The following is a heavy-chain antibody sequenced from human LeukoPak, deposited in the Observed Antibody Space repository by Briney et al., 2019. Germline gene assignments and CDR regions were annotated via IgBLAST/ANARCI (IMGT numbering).Heavy chain of an antibody. CDR1: GFTFSSYE. CDR2: ISSSGSTI. Sequence: PGGSLRLSCAASGFTFSSYEMNWVRQAPGKGLEWVSYISSSGSTIYYADSVKGRFTISRDNSKNTLYLQMNSLRAEDTAVYYCARVGDYGDYLDYWGQGTLVTVSS. CDR3: ARVGDYGDYLDY. V-gene: IGHV3-48*03. J-gene: IGHJ4*02. D-gene: IGHD4-17*01.